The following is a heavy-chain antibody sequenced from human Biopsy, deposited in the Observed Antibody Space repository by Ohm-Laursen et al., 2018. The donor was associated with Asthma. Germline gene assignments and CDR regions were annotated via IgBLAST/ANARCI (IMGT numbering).Heavy chain of an antibody. Sequence: SETLSLTCTVSGGSLRSHDWTWTRLPPGKGLEYIGDVSHTGSTNYNPSLKSRVTISLDTSKNQFSLRLTSVTPADTAVYYCARLADCSGGACYSYGWFDPWGHGTRVTVSS. D-gene: IGHD2-15*01. CDR1: GGSLRSHD. CDR2: VSHTGST. J-gene: IGHJ5*02. CDR3: ARLADCSGGACYSYGWFDP. V-gene: IGHV4-59*11.